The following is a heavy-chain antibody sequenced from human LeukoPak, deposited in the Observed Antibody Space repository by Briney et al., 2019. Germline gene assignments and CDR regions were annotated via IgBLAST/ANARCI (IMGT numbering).Heavy chain of an antibody. CDR1: GFTFSSYA. J-gene: IGHJ3*02. CDR3: ARDGDYYDSSGPAADAFDI. V-gene: IGHV3-30*04. D-gene: IGHD3-22*01. CDR2: ISYDGSNK. Sequence: GGSLRLSCAASGFTFSSYAMHWVRQAPGKGLEWVAVISYDGSNKYYADSVKGRFTISRDNSKNTLYLQMNSLRAEDTAVYYCARDGDYYDSSGPAADAFDIWGQGTMVTVSS.